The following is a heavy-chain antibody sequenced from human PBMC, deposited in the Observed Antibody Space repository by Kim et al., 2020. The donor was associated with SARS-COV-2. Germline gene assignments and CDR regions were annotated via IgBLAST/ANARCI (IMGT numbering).Heavy chain of an antibody. Sequence: ASVKVSCKASGYTFTSYDISWVRQATGQGLEWMGWMNPNSGNTGYEQKFQGRVTLTRDTSISTAYMELSSLRSEDTAVYYCARGWGSDWGQGTLVTASS. CDR1: GYTFTSYD. D-gene: IGHD3-16*01. J-gene: IGHJ4*02. V-gene: IGHV1-8*01. CDR3: ARGWGSD. CDR2: MNPNSGNT.